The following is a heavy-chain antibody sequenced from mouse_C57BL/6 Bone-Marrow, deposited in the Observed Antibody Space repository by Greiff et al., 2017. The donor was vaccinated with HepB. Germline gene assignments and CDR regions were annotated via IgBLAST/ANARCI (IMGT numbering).Heavy chain of an antibody. V-gene: IGHV1-22*01. CDR3: ARDGGYYWFAY. J-gene: IGHJ3*01. Sequence: VQLKESGPELVKPGASVKMSCKASGYTFTDYNMHWVKQSHGKSLEWIGYINPNNGGTSYNQKFKGKATLTVNKSSSTAYMELRSLTSEDSAVYYCARDGGYYWFAYWGQGTLVTVSA. D-gene: IGHD2-3*01. CDR1: GYTFTDYN. CDR2: INPNNGGT.